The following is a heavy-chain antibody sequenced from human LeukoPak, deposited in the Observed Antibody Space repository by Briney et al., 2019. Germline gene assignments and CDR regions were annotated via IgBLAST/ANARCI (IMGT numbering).Heavy chain of an antibody. D-gene: IGHD3-3*01. J-gene: IGHJ4*02. V-gene: IGHV3-66*01. CDR1: GFTVSSNY. CDR3: AGSGGYFDY. CDR2: IYSGGST. Sequence: PGGSLRLSSAASGFTVSSNYMSWVRQAPGKGLEWVSVIYSGGSTYYADSVKGRCTISRDNSKNTLYLQMNSLRAEDTAVYYCAGSGGYFDYWGQGTLVTVSS.